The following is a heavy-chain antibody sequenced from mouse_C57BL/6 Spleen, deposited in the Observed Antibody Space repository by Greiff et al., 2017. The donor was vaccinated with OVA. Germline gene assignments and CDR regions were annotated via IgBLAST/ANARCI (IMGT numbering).Heavy chain of an antibody. CDR3: ARSTTVYFDY. D-gene: IGHD2-12*01. J-gene: IGHJ2*01. Sequence: LEESGPELVKPGASVKISCKASGYAFSSSWMNWVKQRPGKGLEWIGRIYPGDGDTNYNGKFKGKATLTADKSSSTAYMQLSSLTSEDSAVYFCARSTTVYFDYWGQGTTLTVSS. CDR2: IYPGDGDT. V-gene: IGHV1-82*01. CDR1: GYAFSSSW.